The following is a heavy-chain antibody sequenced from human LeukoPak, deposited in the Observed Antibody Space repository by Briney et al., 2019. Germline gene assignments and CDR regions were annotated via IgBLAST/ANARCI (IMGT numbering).Heavy chain of an antibody. J-gene: IGHJ6*03. CDR1: GGSISSHY. Sequence: PSETLSLTCTVSGGSISSHYWSWIRQPPGKGLEWIGYIYYSGSTNYNPSLKSRVTISVDTSKNQFSLKLSSVTAADTAVYYCARDSSGSSWYGYYYYYMDAWGKGTTVTVSS. D-gene: IGHD6-13*01. CDR3: ARDSSGSSWYGYYYYYMDA. CDR2: IYYSGST. V-gene: IGHV4-59*11.